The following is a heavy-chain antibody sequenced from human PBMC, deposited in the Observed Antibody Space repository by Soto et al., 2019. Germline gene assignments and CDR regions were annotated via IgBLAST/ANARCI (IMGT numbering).Heavy chain of an antibody. V-gene: IGHV4-39*01. D-gene: IGHD3-22*01. CDR3: ARQASGYYYGWFDP. CDR1: GGSILDSTYY. J-gene: IGHJ5*02. Sequence: QLLLQESGPGLVKPSETLSLTCTVSGGSILDSTYYWAWIRQSPGKGLEWIGTIFYSGGTLYTPTLETRLTMSVDTSNNQFSLKLSSVTVADTAVYYCARQASGYYYGWFDPWGQGTLVTVSS. CDR2: IFYSGGT.